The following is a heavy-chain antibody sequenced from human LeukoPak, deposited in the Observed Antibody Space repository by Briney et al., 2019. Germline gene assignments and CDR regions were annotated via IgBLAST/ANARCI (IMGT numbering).Heavy chain of an antibody. V-gene: IGHV4-59*08. J-gene: IGHJ4*02. D-gene: IGHD2-21*02. CDR3: ATLRGASTAVFDS. CDR1: GGSINYDY. CDR2: IHYSGAT. Sequence: SETLSLTCTVSGGSINYDYWSWIRQSPGKRLEWVGYIHYSGATNYSPSLNSRVTISVDTSKNQFSLKLSSVTAADTALYYCATLRGASTAVFDSWGQGTLVTVSS.